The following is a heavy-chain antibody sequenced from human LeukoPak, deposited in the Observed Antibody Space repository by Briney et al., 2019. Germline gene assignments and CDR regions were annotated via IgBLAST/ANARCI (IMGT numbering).Heavy chain of an antibody. CDR1: GGSISSGDYY. Sequence: QSSQTLSLTCTVSGGSISSGDYYWSWIRQPPGKGLEWIGYIYYSGSTYYNPSLKSRVTISVDTSKNQFSLKLSSVTAADTAVYYCARWSGGCYSGDYWGQGTLVTVSS. CDR3: ARWSGGCYSGDY. V-gene: IGHV4-30-4*01. D-gene: IGHD2-15*01. CDR2: IYYSGST. J-gene: IGHJ4*02.